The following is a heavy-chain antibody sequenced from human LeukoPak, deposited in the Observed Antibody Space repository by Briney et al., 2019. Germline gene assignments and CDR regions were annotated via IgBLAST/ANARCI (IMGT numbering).Heavy chain of an antibody. Sequence: ASVKVSCKASGYTFTSYYMHWVRQAPGQGLEWMGIINPSGGSTSYAQKFQGRVTMTRDMSTSTVYMELSSLRSEDTAVYYCARGIYGSGSRGPYYYYYYMDVWGKGTTVTVS. V-gene: IGHV1-46*01. CDR3: ARGIYGSGSRGPYYYYYYMDV. CDR2: INPSGGST. D-gene: IGHD3-10*01. CDR1: GYTFTSYY. J-gene: IGHJ6*03.